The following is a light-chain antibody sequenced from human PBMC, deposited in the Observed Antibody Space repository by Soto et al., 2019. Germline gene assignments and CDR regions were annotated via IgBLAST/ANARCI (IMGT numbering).Light chain of an antibody. CDR1: QRISNSA. CDR3: HQYCTSPWT. CDR2: GAS. V-gene: IGKV3-20*01. Sequence: EIVLTQSPGTLSLSPGERATLSCRAGQRISNSALAWYQQKRGQAPRLLVFGASNRTTGVPDRFSGSGSGADLTLTITGLETADFAVYYCHQYCTSPWTFGQGTNVEIK. J-gene: IGKJ1*01.